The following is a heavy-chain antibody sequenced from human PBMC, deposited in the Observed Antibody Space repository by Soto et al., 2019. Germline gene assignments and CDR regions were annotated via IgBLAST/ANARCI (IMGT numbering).Heavy chain of an antibody. V-gene: IGHV1-2*02. CDR3: ARSSGNYADFDY. CDR1: GYTFTAYY. J-gene: IGHJ4*02. D-gene: IGHD1-26*01. CDR2: INPNSGGT. Sequence: QVQLVQSGAEVKKPGASVKVSCKASGYTFTAYYMHWVRQAPGQGLEWMGWINPNSGGTNLAQKFQGRVTMTRDTSINTAYMELSRLTSDDPAVYYCARSSGNYADFDYWGQGTLVTVSS.